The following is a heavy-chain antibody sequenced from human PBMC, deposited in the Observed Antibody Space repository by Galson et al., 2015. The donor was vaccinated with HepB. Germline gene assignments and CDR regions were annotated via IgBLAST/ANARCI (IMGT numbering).Heavy chain of an antibody. Sequence: SVKVSCKASKYTFSDYYIHWVRQAPGQGLEWMGWIFPNSGGTTYAQVFQGRVTLTSDTSINTAYMYLSSLTSDDTAVYYCARGRSKWELLRDYFDYWGQGTLVTGSS. D-gene: IGHD1-26*01. V-gene: IGHV1-2*02. CDR3: ARGRSKWELLRDYFDY. CDR2: IFPNSGGT. CDR1: KYTFSDYY. J-gene: IGHJ4*02.